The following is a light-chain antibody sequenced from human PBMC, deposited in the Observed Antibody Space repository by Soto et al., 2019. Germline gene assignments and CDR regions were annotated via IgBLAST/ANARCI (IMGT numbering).Light chain of an antibody. CDR1: QSISSW. J-gene: IGKJ1*01. V-gene: IGKV1-5*01. Sequence: EIRMSQYLSALSAKEADRVTITCRVSQSISSWLAWYQQKPGKGPKLLIYDASSLESGVPSRFSGSGSGTDFTLTISRLEPEDFAVYYCQQYGSSPPRTFGQGTKVDIK. CDR3: QQYGSSPPRT. CDR2: DAS.